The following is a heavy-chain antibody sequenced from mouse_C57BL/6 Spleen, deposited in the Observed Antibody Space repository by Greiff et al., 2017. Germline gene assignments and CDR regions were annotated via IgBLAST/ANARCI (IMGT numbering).Heavy chain of an antibody. D-gene: IGHD2-1*01. J-gene: IGHJ2*01. V-gene: IGHV1-81*01. Sequence: VHLVESGAELARPGASVKLSCKASGYTFTSYGISWVKQRTGQGLEWIGEIYPRSGNTYYNEKFKGKATLTADKSSSTAYMGLRSLTSEDSAVYFCARSYGNFPFDYWGQGTTLTVSS. CDR2: IYPRSGNT. CDR1: GYTFTSYG. CDR3: ARSYGNFPFDY.